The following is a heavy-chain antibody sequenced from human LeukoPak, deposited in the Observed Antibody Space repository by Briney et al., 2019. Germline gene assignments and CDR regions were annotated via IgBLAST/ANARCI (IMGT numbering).Heavy chain of an antibody. CDR1: GGSISSGGYY. CDR2: IYYSGST. CDR3: ARGGRNPLGY. Sequence: PSQTLPLTCTVSGGSISSGGYYWSWIRQHPGEGLEWIGYIYYSGSTYYNPSLKSRVTISVDTSKNQFSLKLSSVTAADTAVYYCARGGRNPLGYWGQGTLVTVSS. D-gene: IGHD1-14*01. J-gene: IGHJ4*02. V-gene: IGHV4-31*03.